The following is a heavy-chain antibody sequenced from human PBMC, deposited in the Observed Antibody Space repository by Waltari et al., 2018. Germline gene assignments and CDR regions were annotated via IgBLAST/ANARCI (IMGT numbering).Heavy chain of an antibody. Sequence: EVQLVESGGGLIQPGGYLRLSCAASGFTVSSNYMNWIRQAPGKGLEWVSCIYSGAEVHYGDSVKGRFTISRDKNKNTVDLQMNTLRIEDTAIYYCARDVAMGLFGIPDHHGWDVWGQGTTVIVSS. CDR1: GFTVSSNY. V-gene: IGHV3-53*01. CDR2: IYSGAEV. J-gene: IGHJ6*02. CDR3: ARDVAMGLFGIPDHHGWDV. D-gene: IGHD3-10*01.